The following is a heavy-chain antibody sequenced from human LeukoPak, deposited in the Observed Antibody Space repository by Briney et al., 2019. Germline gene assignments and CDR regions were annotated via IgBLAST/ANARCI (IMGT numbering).Heavy chain of an antibody. CDR3: ARLGIAARPLYYYYYMDV. J-gene: IGHJ6*03. CDR1: GGSFSGYY. Sequence: PSETLSLTCAVYGGSFSGYYWSWIRQPPGKGLEWIGEITHSGSTNYNPSLKSRVTISVDTSKNQFSLKLSSVTAADTAVYYCARLGIAARPLYYYYYMDVWGKGTTVTVSS. D-gene: IGHD6-6*01. CDR2: ITHSGST. V-gene: IGHV4-34*01.